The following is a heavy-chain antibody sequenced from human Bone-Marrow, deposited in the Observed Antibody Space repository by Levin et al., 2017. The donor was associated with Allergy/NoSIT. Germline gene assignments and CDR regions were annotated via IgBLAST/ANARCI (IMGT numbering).Heavy chain of an antibody. J-gene: IGHJ3*01. D-gene: IGHD1-26*01. CDR1: GGSINTGDSY. CDR2: IFYTGTT. CDR3: ARVGQWGDPFDF. V-gene: IGHV4-31*03. Sequence: SETLSLTCSVSGGSINTGDSYWNWIRQTPGRGLEWLGYIFYTGTTHYNPSLESRVTISVDTSKNLFSLTLNSVTAADTAVYYCARVGQWGDPFDFWGQGTLVTVSS.